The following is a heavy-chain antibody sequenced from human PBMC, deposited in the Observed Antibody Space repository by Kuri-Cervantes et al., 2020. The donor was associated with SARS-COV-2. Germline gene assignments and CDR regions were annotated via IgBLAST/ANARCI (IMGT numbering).Heavy chain of an antibody. D-gene: IGHD1-1*01. CDR2: INHSGTT. Sequence: SETLSLTCAVYGGSFSGYYWTWVRQPPGKGLEWIGEINHSGTTHYNPSLEGRITISLDTSKNQFSLKLSSVTAADTAVYYCAREGGRERLDDAFDIWGQGKMVT. V-gene: IGHV4-34*01. CDR3: AREGGRERLDDAFDI. CDR1: GGSFSGYY. J-gene: IGHJ3*02.